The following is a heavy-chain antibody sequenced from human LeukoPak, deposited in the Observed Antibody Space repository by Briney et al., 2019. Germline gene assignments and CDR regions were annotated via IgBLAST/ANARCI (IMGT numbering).Heavy chain of an antibody. J-gene: IGHJ4*02. V-gene: IGHV3-23*01. D-gene: IGHD2-15*01. Sequence: GGSLRLSCIASGFTFSSDTMAWVRQSPGRGLEWVSGISESGGNTYYIDSVKGRFTISRDNSKNTLYLQMNSLRVEDTATYYCARHSTGASWGQGTLVTVSS. CDR1: GFTFSSDT. CDR2: ISESGGNT. CDR3: ARHSTGAS.